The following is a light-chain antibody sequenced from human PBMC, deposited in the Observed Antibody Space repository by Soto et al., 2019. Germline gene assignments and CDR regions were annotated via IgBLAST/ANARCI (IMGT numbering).Light chain of an antibody. CDR3: QKYSIVPV. J-gene: IGKJ3*01. CDR2: AAS. Sequence: DIQMTQSPTSLSASVGDRVTITCRASKDIRNFVAWYQQKPGKAPKLLIYAASTLQSGVPSRFSGSGSGTDFTLTINSLQPEDVSTYSCQKYSIVPVFGPGTKVEIK. V-gene: IGKV1-27*01. CDR1: KDIRNF.